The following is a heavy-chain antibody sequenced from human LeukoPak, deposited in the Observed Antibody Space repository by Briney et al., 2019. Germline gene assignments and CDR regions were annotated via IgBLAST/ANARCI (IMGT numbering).Heavy chain of an antibody. D-gene: IGHD6-19*01. J-gene: IGHJ6*02. CDR2: VDYGGGA. CDR1: GGSIDSSGSY. Sequence: SETLSLTCTVSGGSIDSSGSYWGWIRQPPGKGLEWIGCVDYGGGAYYNPSLKSRVTISADLSKNQFSLSLISVTAADTALYYCARLFSRGWPYYYGLGAWGQGTTVTVSS. V-gene: IGHV4-39*01. CDR3: ARLFSRGWPYYYGLGA.